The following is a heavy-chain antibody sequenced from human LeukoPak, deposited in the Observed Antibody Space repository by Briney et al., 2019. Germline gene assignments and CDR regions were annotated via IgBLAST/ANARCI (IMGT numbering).Heavy chain of an antibody. J-gene: IGHJ4*02. CDR3: ARGGYGDKLAF. Sequence: PGGSLRLSCAASGFTFSTYWMHWVRQAPGKGLVWVSRINSDGSSTSYADSVKGRFTISRDNAKNTLYLQMNSLTADDTAVYYRARGGYGDKLAFWGQGALVTVSS. D-gene: IGHD4-23*01. CDR2: INSDGSST. CDR1: GFTFSTYW. V-gene: IGHV3-74*01.